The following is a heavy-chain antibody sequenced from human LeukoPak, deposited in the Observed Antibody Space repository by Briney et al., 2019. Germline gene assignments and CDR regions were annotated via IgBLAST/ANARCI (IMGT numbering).Heavy chain of an antibody. CDR2: IYTSGST. D-gene: IGHD3-22*01. Sequence: SETLSLTCTVSGGSISSHYWSWIRQPAGKGLEWIGRIYTSGSTNYNPSLKSRVTMSVDTSKNQFSLKLSSVTAADTAVYYCARGRNYYDSSGNFDYWGQGTLVTVSS. CDR1: GGSISSHY. J-gene: IGHJ4*02. CDR3: ARGRNYYDSSGNFDY. V-gene: IGHV4-4*07.